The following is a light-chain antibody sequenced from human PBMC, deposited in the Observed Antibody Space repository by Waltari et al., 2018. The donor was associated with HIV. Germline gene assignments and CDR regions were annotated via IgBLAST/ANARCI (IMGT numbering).Light chain of an antibody. CDR3: QQYYSTPRT. Sequence: DIVMTQSPDSLAVSLGERATIHCKSSQSVLYSSNNINYLAWYQQTPGQPPKLLIYWASTRESGVPDRFSGSGSGTDFTLTISSLQAEDVAVYYCQQYYSTPRTFGQGTKLEIK. CDR2: WAS. J-gene: IGKJ2*01. V-gene: IGKV4-1*01. CDR1: QSVLYSSNNINY.